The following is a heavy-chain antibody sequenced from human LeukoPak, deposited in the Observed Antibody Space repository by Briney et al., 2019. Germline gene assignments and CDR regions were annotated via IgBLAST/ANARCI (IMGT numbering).Heavy chain of an antibody. V-gene: IGHV4-39*01. CDR1: GGSISRSSYY. CDR3: ARNIRYSSCLNWFDP. Sequence: SETLSLTCTVSGGSISRSSYYWGWIRQPPGKGLEWIGSIYYGGSTYYNPSLKSRVTISVDTSKKQCSLKLSSVTAADTAVYYCARNIRYSSCLNWFDPWGQGTLVTVSS. D-gene: IGHD6-19*01. CDR2: IYYGGST. J-gene: IGHJ5*02.